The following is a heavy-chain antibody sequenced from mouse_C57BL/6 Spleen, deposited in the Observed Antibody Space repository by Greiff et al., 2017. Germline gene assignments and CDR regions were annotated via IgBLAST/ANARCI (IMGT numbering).Heavy chain of an antibody. D-gene: IGHD1-1*01. CDR1: GYSITSGYY. V-gene: IGHV3-6*01. J-gene: IGHJ2*01. CDR3: AREVITTVPYYFDY. Sequence: EVKLMESGPGLVKPSQSLSLTCSVTGYSITSGYYWNWIRQFPGNKLEWMGYISYDGSNNYKPSLKNRISITRDTSKNQFFLKLNSVTTEDTATYYCAREVITTVPYYFDYWGQGTTLTVSS. CDR2: ISYDGSN.